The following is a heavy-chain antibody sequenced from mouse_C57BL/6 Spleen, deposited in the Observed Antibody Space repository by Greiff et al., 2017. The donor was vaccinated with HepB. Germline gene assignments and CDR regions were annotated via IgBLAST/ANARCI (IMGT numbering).Heavy chain of an antibody. Sequence: QVQLQQPGAELVMPGASVKLSCKASGYTFTSYWMHWVKQRPGQGLEWIGEIDPSDSYTNYNQKFKGKSTLTVDKSSSTAYMQLGSLTSEDSAVYYCARGDYGFAYWGQGTLVTVSA. CDR1: GYTFTSYW. CDR3: ARGDYGFAY. J-gene: IGHJ3*01. V-gene: IGHV1-69*01. D-gene: IGHD2-4*01. CDR2: IDPSDSYT.